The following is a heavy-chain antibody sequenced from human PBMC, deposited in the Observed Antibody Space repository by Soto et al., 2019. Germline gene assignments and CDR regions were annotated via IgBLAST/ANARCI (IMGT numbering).Heavy chain of an antibody. CDR3: AMGIVTGIEYTYYYSGVDV. Sequence: QVQLVQSGAEVKMPGSSVKVSCKASGGTFNSYAIDWVRQAPGQGLEWMGGIIPIFGTTNYPQKLQGRVKLTAAESTRTAYMELSTLRSEDTAVYYCAMGIVTGIEYTYYYSGVDVWGPGTTVTVSS. J-gene: IGHJ6*02. CDR1: GGTFNSYA. V-gene: IGHV1-69*12. D-gene: IGHD1-1*01. CDR2: IIPIFGTT.